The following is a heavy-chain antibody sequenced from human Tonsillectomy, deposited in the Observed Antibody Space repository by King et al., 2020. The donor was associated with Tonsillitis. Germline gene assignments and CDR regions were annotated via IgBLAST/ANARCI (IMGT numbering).Heavy chain of an antibody. CDR3: ARLQDGFAPTPPGYHGAFDI. V-gene: IGHV1-69*12. CDR2: IIPIFGTA. CDR1: GGTFSSYA. D-gene: IGHD5-24*01. J-gene: IGHJ3*02. Sequence: QLVQSGAEVKKPGSSVKVSCKASGGTFSSYAISWVRQAPGQGLEWMGGIIPIFGTANYAQRFQGRVTITADESTSTVYMELSSLRSEDTAVYYCARLQDGFAPTPPGYHGAFDIWGQGTMVTVSS.